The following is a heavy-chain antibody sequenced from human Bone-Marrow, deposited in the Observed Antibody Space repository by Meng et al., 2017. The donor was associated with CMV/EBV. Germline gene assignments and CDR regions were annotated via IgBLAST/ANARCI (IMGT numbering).Heavy chain of an antibody. V-gene: IGHV5-51*01. CDR1: GYSFINYW. CDR3: TRGGVAGTGRDYFDY. Sequence: GYSFINYWIGWVRQMPGKGLEWVGIIYPGDSDTRYSPSFQGQVTISADKSISTAYLHWSSLKASDTAMYYCTRGGVAGTGRDYFDYWGQGTLVTVSS. D-gene: IGHD6-19*01. CDR2: IYPGDSDT. J-gene: IGHJ4*02.